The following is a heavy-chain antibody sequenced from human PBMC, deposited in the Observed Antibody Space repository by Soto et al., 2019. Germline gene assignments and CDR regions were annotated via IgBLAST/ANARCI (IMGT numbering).Heavy chain of an antibody. D-gene: IGHD3-9*01. Sequence: QVQLQESGPGLVKPSETLSLTCTVSGGSISSNYWSWMRQPPGKGLEYIGYIDYSGSTHYKASLKSRVTISVDTSKNQFSLKLSSVTAADTAIYYCARHRTGPDSWVQGTLVTVSS. CDR1: GGSISSNY. CDR3: ARHRTGPDS. J-gene: IGHJ5*02. CDR2: IDYSGST. V-gene: IGHV4-59*08.